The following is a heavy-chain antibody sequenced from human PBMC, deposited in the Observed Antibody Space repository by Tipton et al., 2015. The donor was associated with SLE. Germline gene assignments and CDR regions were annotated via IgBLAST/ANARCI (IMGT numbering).Heavy chain of an antibody. CDR2: IREDGGEE. CDR3: ARGKYYFDY. CDR1: GFTFSNYW. Sequence: GSLRLSCAASGFTFSNYWMSWVRQAPGKGLEYVANIREDGGEEHYADSVKGRFSISRDNAKKSLYLQMNSLRAGDSAVYYCARGKYYFDYWGQGALVTVSS. J-gene: IGHJ4*02. V-gene: IGHV3-7*01.